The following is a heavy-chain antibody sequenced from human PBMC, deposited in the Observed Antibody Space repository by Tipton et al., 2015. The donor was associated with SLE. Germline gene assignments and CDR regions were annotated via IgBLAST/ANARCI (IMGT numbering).Heavy chain of an antibody. J-gene: IGHJ3*02. CDR1: GGSFSGYY. V-gene: IGHV4-34*01. CDR2: INHSGST. CDR3: GRDHDSSAFDI. D-gene: IGHD3-22*01. Sequence: TLSLTCAVYGGSFSGYYWSWIRQPPGKGLEWIGEINHSGSTNYNPSLKSRVTISVDTSKNQFSLKLSSVTAADTAVYYCGRDHDSSAFDIWGQGRMVTVSS.